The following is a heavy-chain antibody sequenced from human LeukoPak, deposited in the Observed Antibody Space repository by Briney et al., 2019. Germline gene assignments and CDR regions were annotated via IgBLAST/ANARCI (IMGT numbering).Heavy chain of an antibody. D-gene: IGHD3-10*01. Sequence: GGSLRLSCAASGFTFDDYAMHWVRQAPGKGLEWVSGISWNSGSIGYADSVRGRFTISRDNAKNSLYLQMNSLRAEDTALYYCAKDISYYYGSGSPSGMDVWGQGTTVTVSS. J-gene: IGHJ6*02. V-gene: IGHV3-9*01. CDR2: ISWNSGSI. CDR3: AKDISYYYGSGSPSGMDV. CDR1: GFTFDDYA.